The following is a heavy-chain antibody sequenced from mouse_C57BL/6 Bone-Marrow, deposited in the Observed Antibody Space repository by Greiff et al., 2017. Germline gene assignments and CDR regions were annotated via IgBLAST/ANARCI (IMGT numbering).Heavy chain of an antibody. J-gene: IGHJ2*01. CDR3: ARYYGSSFDY. CDR2: ISSGSSTI. D-gene: IGHD1-1*01. CDR1: GFTFSDYG. V-gene: IGHV5-17*01. Sequence: DVKLVKSGGGLVKPGGSLKLSCAASGFTFSDYGMHWVRQAPEKGLEWVAYISSGSSTIYYADTVKGRFTISRDNAKNTLFLQMTSLRSEDTAMYYCARYYGSSFDYWGQGTTLTVSS.